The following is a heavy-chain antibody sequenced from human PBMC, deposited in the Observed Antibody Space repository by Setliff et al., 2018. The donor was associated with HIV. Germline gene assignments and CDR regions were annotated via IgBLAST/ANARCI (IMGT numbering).Heavy chain of an antibody. V-gene: IGHV4-4*08. J-gene: IGHJ4*02. CDR2: IYTSGGA. D-gene: IGHD3-16*01. Sequence: SETLSLTCAVSGGSISSYHWMWIRQPPGKGLEWTGYIYTSGGADYDPSLKSRVTISVDTSKNQFSLRLTSVTAADTAVYYCARAVGSLGSSMGIDSWGQGTLVTVSS. CDR1: GGSISSYH. CDR3: ARAVGSLGSSMGIDS.